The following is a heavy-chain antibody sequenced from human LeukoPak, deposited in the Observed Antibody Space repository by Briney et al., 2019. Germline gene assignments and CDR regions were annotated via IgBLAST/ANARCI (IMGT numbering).Heavy chain of an antibody. CDR3: ARDSSEFRSLIPH. J-gene: IGHJ1*01. V-gene: IGHV1-69*13. CDR2: IVPIFGTA. CDR1: GGTFSSNA. Sequence: ASVKVSCKASGGTFSSNAISWVRQAPGQGLEWMGGIVPIFGTAKYAQKFQGRVTITADESTSTVYMELSRLRSEDTAVYYCARDSSEFRSLIPHWGHGTLVTVSS. D-gene: IGHD2-21*01.